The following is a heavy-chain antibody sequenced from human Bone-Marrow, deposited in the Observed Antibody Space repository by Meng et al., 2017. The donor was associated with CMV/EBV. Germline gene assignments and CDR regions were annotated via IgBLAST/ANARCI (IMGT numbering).Heavy chain of an antibody. V-gene: IGHV3-48*04. CDR2: ISSNSDTI. Sequence: GESLKISCVASGFTFSGYTMNWVRQAPGKGLEWVSYISSNSDTIYYADSVRSRFTISRDNAKNSLYLQMSSLRAEDTAGYFCASNLPAADYWGQGTLVTVSS. J-gene: IGHJ4*02. CDR1: GFTFSGYT. D-gene: IGHD2-2*01. CDR3: ASNLPAADY.